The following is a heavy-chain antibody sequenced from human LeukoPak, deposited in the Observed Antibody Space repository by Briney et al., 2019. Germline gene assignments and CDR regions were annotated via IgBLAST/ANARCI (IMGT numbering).Heavy chain of an antibody. J-gene: IGHJ4*02. D-gene: IGHD3-22*01. CDR3: ARGYYDSSGYYYLDY. Sequence: GGSLRLSCAASGFTFSSNYMRWVRQAPGKGLEWVSVIYSGGSTYYADSVKGRFTISRDNSKNTLYLQMNSLRAEDTAVYYCARGYYDSSGYYYLDYWGQGTLVTVSS. CDR1: GFTFSSNY. CDR2: IYSGGST. V-gene: IGHV3-53*01.